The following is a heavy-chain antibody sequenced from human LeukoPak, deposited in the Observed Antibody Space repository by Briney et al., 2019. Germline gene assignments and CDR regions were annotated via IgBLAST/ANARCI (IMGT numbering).Heavy chain of an antibody. J-gene: IGHJ4*02. CDR3: GRVERWLQFVWDY. CDR2: ITPNSGGT. V-gene: IGHV1-2*06. D-gene: IGHD5-24*01. CDR1: GYTFTGYY. Sequence: ASVKVSCKASGYTFTGYYMHWVRQAPGQGLEWMGRITPNSGGTNYAQKFQGRVTMTRDTSISTASMELSRLRSDDTAVYYCGRVERWLQFVWDYWGQGTLVTVSS.